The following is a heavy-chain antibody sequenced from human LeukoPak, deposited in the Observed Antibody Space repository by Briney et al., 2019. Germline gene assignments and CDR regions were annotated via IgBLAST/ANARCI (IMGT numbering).Heavy chain of an antibody. D-gene: IGHD4-23*01. CDR3: ARGPNKYDGGNSGSAWFDP. CDR1: GYTFTSYD. V-gene: IGHV1-8*01. J-gene: IGHJ5*02. Sequence: ASVKVSCKASGYTFTSYDINWVRQATGLGPEWMGWMNPNSGNTGYAQKFQGRVTMTRSTSISTAYLELSSLTSEDTAVYYCARGPNKYDGGNSGSAWFDPWGQGSLVTASS. CDR2: MNPNSGNT.